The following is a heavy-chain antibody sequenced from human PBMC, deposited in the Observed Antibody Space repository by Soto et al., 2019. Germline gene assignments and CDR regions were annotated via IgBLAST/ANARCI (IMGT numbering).Heavy chain of an antibody. CDR1: GYTFTSYD. V-gene: IGHV1-8*01. CDR3: ARVVAATPNYFDY. Sequence: ASVKVSCKASGYTFTSYDINWVRQATGQGLEWMGWMNPNSGNTGYAQKFQGRVTMTRNTSISTAYMELSSLRSEDTAVYYCARVVAATPNYFDYWGQGTLVTVSS. CDR2: MNPNSGNT. J-gene: IGHJ4*02. D-gene: IGHD2-15*01.